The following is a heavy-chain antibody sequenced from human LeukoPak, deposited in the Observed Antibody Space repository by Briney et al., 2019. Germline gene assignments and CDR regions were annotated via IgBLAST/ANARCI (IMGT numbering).Heavy chain of an antibody. CDR3: ARDFQGYYESSGYYFAYYHGMDV. CDR1: GYTFTSYA. J-gene: IGHJ6*02. V-gene: IGHV1-3*01. D-gene: IGHD3-22*01. CDR2: INAGNGNT. Sequence: ASVKVSCKASGYTFTSYAIYWVRQAPGQRLECMGWINAGNGNTKFSQKLQDRVTITRDTSASTAYMELSSLRSEDTAVYYCARDFQGYYESSGYYFAYYHGMDVWGQGTTVTVSS.